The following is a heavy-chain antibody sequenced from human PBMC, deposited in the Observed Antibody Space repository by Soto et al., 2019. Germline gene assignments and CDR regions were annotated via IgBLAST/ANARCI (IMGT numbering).Heavy chain of an antibody. CDR2: ISYDGSNK. D-gene: IGHD2-15*01. V-gene: IGHV3-30*03. J-gene: IGHJ4*02. CDR1: GFTFSSYG. Sequence: GGSLRLACAASGFTFSSYGMHWVRQAPGKGLEWVAVISYDGSNKYYADSVKGRFTISRDNSKNTRYLQMNSLRAEDTAVYYCARAAYCSGGSCNRVVFDYWGQGTLVTVSS. CDR3: ARAAYCSGGSCNRVVFDY.